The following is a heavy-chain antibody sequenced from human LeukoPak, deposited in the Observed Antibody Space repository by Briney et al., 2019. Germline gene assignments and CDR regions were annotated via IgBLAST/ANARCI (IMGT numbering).Heavy chain of an antibody. CDR3: ARGVEPLAANTLAY. D-gene: IGHD1-14*01. J-gene: IGHJ4*02. Sequence: PGGSLRLSCAASGFTVITNDMTWVPQAPGKGLEWVSVLCDGNTKYADSVQGRFTISRDNSKNTLYLEMNSLSPDDTAVYYCARGVEPLAANTLAYWGQGTLVTVSS. V-gene: IGHV3-53*01. CDR2: LCDGNT. CDR1: GFTVITND.